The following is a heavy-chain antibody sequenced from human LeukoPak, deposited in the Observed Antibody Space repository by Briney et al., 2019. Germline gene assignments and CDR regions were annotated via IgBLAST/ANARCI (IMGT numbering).Heavy chain of an antibody. J-gene: IGHJ4*02. CDR1: GFTFTDHY. V-gene: IGHV1-2*02. CDR2: IGPHSTFT. D-gene: IGHD2-2*01. Sequence: ASMKVSCKSSGFTFTDHYIHWVRQGPGQGLEWMGYIGPHSTFTSSPQEFQGRVTMTRDASMSTAYMELTRLTSDDTAVYYCVREGEGPLTKDFDYWGQGTLVTVSS. CDR3: VREGEGPLTKDFDY.